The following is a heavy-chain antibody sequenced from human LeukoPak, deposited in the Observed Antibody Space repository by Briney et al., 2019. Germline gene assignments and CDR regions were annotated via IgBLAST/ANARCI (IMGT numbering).Heavy chain of an antibody. J-gene: IGHJ5*02. CDR3: ARGGQAGTGDL. CDR1: GFTFSDYY. CDR2: ISGSGSTI. D-gene: IGHD3-10*01. V-gene: IGHV3-11*04. Sequence: GGSLRLSCAASGFTFSDYYMTWIRQAPGKGLEWISYISGSGSTIYYADSVKGRFTISRDNAKDSLYLEVNSLRAEDTAVYYCARGGQAGTGDLWGQGTLVTVSS.